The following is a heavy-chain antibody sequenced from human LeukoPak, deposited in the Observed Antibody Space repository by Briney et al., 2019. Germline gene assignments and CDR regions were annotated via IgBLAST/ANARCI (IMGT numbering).Heavy chain of an antibody. Sequence: GGSLRLSCAASGFTFSSYEMNWVRQAPGRGLEWVSYISSSGSTIYYADSVKGRFTISRDNAKNSLYLQMNSLRAEDTAVYYCARVPDSSAYRWFDPWGQGTLVTVSS. CDR3: ARVPDSSAYRWFDP. CDR2: ISSSGSTI. CDR1: GFTFSSYE. J-gene: IGHJ5*02. V-gene: IGHV3-48*03. D-gene: IGHD6-6*01.